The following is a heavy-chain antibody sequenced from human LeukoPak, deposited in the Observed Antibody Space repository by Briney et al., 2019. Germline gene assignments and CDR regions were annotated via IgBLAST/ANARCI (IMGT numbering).Heavy chain of an antibody. CDR1: GGSFSGYY. Sequence: SETLSLTCAVYGGSFSGYYWSWIRQPAGKGLEWIGRIYTSGSTNYNPSLKSRVTISVDTSKNQFSLKLSSVTAADTAVYYCARGRDYYYYYMDVWGKGTTVTISS. V-gene: IGHV4-59*10. J-gene: IGHJ6*03. CDR2: IYTSGST. CDR3: ARGRDYYYYYMDV.